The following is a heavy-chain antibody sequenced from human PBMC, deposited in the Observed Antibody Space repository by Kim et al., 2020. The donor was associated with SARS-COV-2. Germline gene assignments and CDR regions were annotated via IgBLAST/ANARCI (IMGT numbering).Heavy chain of an antibody. J-gene: IGHJ6*02. Sequence: YNPSLKSRVTISVDTSKKQFSLKLSSVTAADTAVYYCSSCYTYYYAMDIWGQGTTVTVSS. V-gene: IGHV4-34*01. CDR3: SSCYTYYYAMDI. D-gene: IGHD2-2*02.